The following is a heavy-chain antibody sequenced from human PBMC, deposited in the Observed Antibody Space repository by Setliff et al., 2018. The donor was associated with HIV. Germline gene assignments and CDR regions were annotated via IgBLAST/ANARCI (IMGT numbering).Heavy chain of an antibody. J-gene: IGHJ4*02. CDR2: ISYDGSNK. Sequence: LSLSCAASGFTFSSYGMHWVRQAPGKGLEWVAVISYDGSNKYYADSVKGRFTISRDNSKNTLYLQMNSLRAEDTAVYYCAKGASDNWNDAGYFDYWGQGTLVTVSS. CDR1: GFTFSSYG. V-gene: IGHV3-30*18. CDR3: AKGASDNWNDAGYFDY. D-gene: IGHD1-20*01.